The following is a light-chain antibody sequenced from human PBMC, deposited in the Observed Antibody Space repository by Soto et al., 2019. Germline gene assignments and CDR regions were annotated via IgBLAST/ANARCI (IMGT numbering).Light chain of an antibody. CDR1: QSISSN. CDR3: QQYNSWPPGLFT. CDR2: GAS. Sequence: DMAMTQSPATLSVSPGERATLSCRASQSISSNLAWYQQKPGQSPRLLIYGASTRATGVPARFSGSGSGTEFTLTISSLQSEDFAVYSCQQYNSWPPGLFTFGPGTKVDIK. V-gene: IGKV3-15*01. J-gene: IGKJ3*01.